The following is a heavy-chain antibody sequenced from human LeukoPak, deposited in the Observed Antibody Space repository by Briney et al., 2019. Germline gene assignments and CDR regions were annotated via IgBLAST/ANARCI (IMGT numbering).Heavy chain of an antibody. CDR3: ARILNGTFDI. CDR1: GFTFSSYS. D-gene: IGHD2-8*01. CDR2: ISSSSSTI. Sequence: GGSLRLSCAASGFTFSSYSMNWVRQAPGKGLEWVSYISSSSSTIYYADSVKGRFTISRDNSKNTLYLQMNSLRAEDTAVYYCARILNGTFDIWGQGTMVTVSS. J-gene: IGHJ3*02. V-gene: IGHV3-48*01.